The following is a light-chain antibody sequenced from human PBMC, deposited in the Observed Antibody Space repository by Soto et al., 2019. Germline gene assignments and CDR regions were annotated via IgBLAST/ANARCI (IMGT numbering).Light chain of an antibody. J-gene: IGKJ1*01. CDR1: QSVSSKY. CDR3: KQYGSSPRT. V-gene: IGKV3-20*01. Sequence: EILLTQSLGTLALSPGERDTISCMASQSVSSKYLAWYQQKPGQDHRIIIYGEYSRATGIQDRFSGRESGTDFTLTISRMEPEDFAVYYCKQYGSSPRTLGQWNKVDIK. CDR2: GEY.